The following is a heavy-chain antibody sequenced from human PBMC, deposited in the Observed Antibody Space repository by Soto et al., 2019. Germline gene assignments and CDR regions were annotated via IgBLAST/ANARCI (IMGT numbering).Heavy chain of an antibody. J-gene: IGHJ4*02. CDR2: ISGSGGSA. CDR3: AKGSQEYPEGTYIDY. CDR1: GFTFSSYA. Sequence: EVQLLESGGGLVQPGGSLRVSCAASGFTFSSYAMTWVRQAPGKGLEWVSSISGSGGSAYRADSVKGRFTISRDNSKNTLYLQMNSLRAEDTAVYYCAKGSQEYPEGTYIDYWGQGTLVTVSS. V-gene: IGHV3-23*01. D-gene: IGHD2-21*01.